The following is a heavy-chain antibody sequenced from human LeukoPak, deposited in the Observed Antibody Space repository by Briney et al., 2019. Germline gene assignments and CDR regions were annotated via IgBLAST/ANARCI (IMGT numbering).Heavy chain of an antibody. V-gene: IGHV3-21*01. CDR3: ARYYDFWSGLIPPYYGMDV. Sequence: GGSLRLSCAASGFTFSSYSMNWVRQAPGKGLEWVSSISSSSSYIYYADSVKGRFTISRDNAKNSLYLQMNSLRAEDTAVYYCARYYDFWSGLIPPYYGMDVWGQGTTVTVSS. CDR2: ISSSSSYI. J-gene: IGHJ6*02. CDR1: GFTFSSYS. D-gene: IGHD3-3*01.